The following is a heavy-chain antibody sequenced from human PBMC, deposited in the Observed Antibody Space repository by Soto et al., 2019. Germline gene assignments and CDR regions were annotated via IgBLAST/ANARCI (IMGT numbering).Heavy chain of an antibody. V-gene: IGHV4-34*01. D-gene: IGHD3-10*01. Sequence: PSEILSLTYPFYGASLNGYQWTWNRPTPGKGLEWIGEINDSDNINYNPSLKSRVTISLDTPKKQISLKLSSVTAADSAVYYCARGLIVWFGELSRRGGHYYYMDVWGKGTTVTVSS. CDR2: INDSDNI. CDR3: ARGLIVWFGELSRRGGHYYYMDV. CDR1: GASLNGYQ. J-gene: IGHJ6*03.